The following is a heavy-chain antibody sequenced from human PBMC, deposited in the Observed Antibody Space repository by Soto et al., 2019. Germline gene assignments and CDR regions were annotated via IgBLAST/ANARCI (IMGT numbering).Heavy chain of an antibody. V-gene: IGHV1-2*04. Sequence: ASVKVSCKASGYTFTGYYMHWVRQAPGQGLEWMGWINPNSGGTNYAQKFQGWVTMTRDTSISTAYMELSRLRSDDTAVYYCARDRLFTATETPRPHFAMDVWGQGTTVTVSS. CDR2: INPNSGGT. CDR3: ARDRLFTATETPRPHFAMDV. J-gene: IGHJ6*02. CDR1: GYTFTGYY. D-gene: IGHD3-22*01.